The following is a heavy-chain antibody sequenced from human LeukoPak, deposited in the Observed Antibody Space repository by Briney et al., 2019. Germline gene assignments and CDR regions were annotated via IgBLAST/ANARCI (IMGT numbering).Heavy chain of an antibody. D-gene: IGHD4-23*01. CDR1: GYTFNSYY. CDR3: AREASGGYFDY. CDR2: ISPTGDST. Sequence: ASVKDSCKASGYTFNSYYMHWVRQAPGQGLEWVGLISPTGDSTNYAQTFRGRVTMTRDTSTNTGYMDLSSLRSEDTAVYYCAREASGGYFDYWGQGTLVIVSS. V-gene: IGHV1-46*02. J-gene: IGHJ4*02.